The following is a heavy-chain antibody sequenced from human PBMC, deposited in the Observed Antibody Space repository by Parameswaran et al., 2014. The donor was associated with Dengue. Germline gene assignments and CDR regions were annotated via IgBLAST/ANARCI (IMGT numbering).Heavy chain of an antibody. V-gene: IGHV1-46*01. D-gene: IGHD3-10*01. CDR2: INPSGGST. Sequence: WVRQAPGQGLEWMGIINPSGGSTSYAQKFQGRVTMTRDTSTSTVYMELSSLRSEDTAVYYCATYGSGSYCVYWGQGTLVTVSS. J-gene: IGHJ4*02. CDR3: ATYGSGSYCVY.